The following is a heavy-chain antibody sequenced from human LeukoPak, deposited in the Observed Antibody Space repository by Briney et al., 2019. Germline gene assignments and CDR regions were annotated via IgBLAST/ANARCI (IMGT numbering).Heavy chain of an antibody. J-gene: IGHJ4*02. CDR1: GFTFTSYA. CDR2: ISDSGGST. D-gene: IGHD6-19*01. V-gene: IGHV3-23*01. CDR3: AKRRWLGGIGVADPFDY. Sequence: PGGSLRLSCSASGFTFTSYAMSWVRQGPGKGLEWVSVISDSGGSTYYADSVKGRLTISRDNSKNTLYLQMSSLRADDTAVYYCAKRRWLGGIGVADPFDYWGQGTLVTVSS.